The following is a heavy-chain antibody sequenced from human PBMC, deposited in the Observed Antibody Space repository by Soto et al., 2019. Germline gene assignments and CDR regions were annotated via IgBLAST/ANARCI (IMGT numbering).Heavy chain of an antibody. Sequence: LRLSCAASGFTFSSYVLHWVRQAPVKGLEWVAAIWFDGSNKYYADSVKGRFTISRDNSKNTLFLQMNSLRAEDTAVYFCARDEGRYGMDVPGPGTTVTVS. CDR2: IWFDGSNK. CDR1: GFTFSSYV. CDR3: ARDEGRYGMDV. V-gene: IGHV3-33*01. J-gene: IGHJ6*02.